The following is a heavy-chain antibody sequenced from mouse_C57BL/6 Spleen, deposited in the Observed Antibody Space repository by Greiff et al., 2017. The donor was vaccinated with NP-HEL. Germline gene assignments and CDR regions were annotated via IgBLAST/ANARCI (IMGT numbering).Heavy chain of an antibody. V-gene: IGHV1-69*01. CDR2: IDPSDSYT. Sequence: VQLQQPGAELVMPGASVKLSCKASGYTFTSYWMHWVKQRPGQGLEWIGEIDPSDSYTNYNQKFKGKSTLTVDKSSSTAYMQLSSLTSEDSAVYYCARRETTVVATNAMDYWGQGTSVTVSS. CDR1: GYTFTSYW. D-gene: IGHD1-1*01. J-gene: IGHJ4*01. CDR3: ARRETTVVATNAMDY.